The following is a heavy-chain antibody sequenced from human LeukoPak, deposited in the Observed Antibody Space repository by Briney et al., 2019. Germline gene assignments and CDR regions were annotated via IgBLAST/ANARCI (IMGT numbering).Heavy chain of an antibody. CDR2: FYSDGSRT. CDR3: AKRYYYDSSGYYLPYWYFDL. D-gene: IGHD3-22*01. Sequence: GGSLRLSCAGSGFTLSSNWMHWVRQAPGKGLVWVSRFYSDGSRTNYADSVKGRFTISGDNSKNTLYLQMNSLRADDTAVYYCAKRYYYDSSGYYLPYWYFDLWGRGTLVTVSS. CDR1: GFTLSSNW. V-gene: IGHV3-74*01. J-gene: IGHJ2*01.